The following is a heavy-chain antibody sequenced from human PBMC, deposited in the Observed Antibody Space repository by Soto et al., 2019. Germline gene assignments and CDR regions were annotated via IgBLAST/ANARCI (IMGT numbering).Heavy chain of an antibody. V-gene: IGHV3-30-3*01. Sequence: QVQLVESGGGVVQPGRSLRLSCAASGFTFSTYVMHWVRQAPGKGLEWVGVVSYDGSNQHYADSVKGRITISRDNSKTTLSLQMNSLRPEDTAVYYCARGSAWSIAAAGSLHYWGQGTLVTVSS. J-gene: IGHJ4*01. CDR1: GFTFSTYV. D-gene: IGHD6-13*01. CDR2: VSYDGSNQ. CDR3: ARGSAWSIAAAGSLHY.